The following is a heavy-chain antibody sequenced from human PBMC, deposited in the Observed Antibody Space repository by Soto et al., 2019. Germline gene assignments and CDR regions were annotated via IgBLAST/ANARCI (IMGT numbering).Heavy chain of an antibody. CDR1: GVSMSSGGYS. J-gene: IGHJ5*02. CDR3: ARERPDGARLDP. CDR2: IYHSGST. Sequence: PSATLSLTCEGSGVSMSSGGYSWSQIRQPPGKGLEWMGYIYHSGSTYYNPSLKSRATISVDTSKNQFSLKLSSVTAADTAVYYCARERPDGARLDPWGQGTLVTVSS. D-gene: IGHD6-6*01. V-gene: IGHV4-30-2*05.